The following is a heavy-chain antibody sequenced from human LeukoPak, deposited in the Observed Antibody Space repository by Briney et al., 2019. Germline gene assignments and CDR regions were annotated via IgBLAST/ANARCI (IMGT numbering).Heavy chain of an antibody. CDR2: TSSSDPGT. CDR3: AKDYAVGSIDY. J-gene: IGHJ4*02. V-gene: IGHV3-23*01. D-gene: IGHD3-16*01. Sequence: PGGSLRLSCAASGFPLSSYAMSWVRQGPGKGLEWVAATSSSDPGTYHADSVRGRFTISRDNSKNTVFLQMNSLRAEDSAVYYCAKDYAVGSIDYWGQGTLVTVSS. CDR1: GFPLSSYA.